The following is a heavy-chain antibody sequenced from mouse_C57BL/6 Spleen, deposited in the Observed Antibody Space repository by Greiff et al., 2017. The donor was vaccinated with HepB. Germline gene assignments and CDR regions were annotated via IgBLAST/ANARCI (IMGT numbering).Heavy chain of an antibody. D-gene: IGHD2-1*01. Sequence: VQLQQSGAELVKPGASVKLSCTASGFNIKDYYMHWVKQRTEQGLEWIGRIDPEDGETKYAPKFQGKATLTADTSSNTAYLQLSSLTSEDTAVYYCAREEPNYGNYEGYWGQGTTLTVSS. CDR1: GFNIKDYY. CDR3: AREEPNYGNYEGY. CDR2: IDPEDGET. V-gene: IGHV14-2*01. J-gene: IGHJ2*01.